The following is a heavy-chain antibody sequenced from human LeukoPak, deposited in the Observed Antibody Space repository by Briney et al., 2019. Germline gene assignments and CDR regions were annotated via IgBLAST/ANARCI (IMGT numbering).Heavy chain of an antibody. D-gene: IGHD3-22*01. V-gene: IGHV3-23*01. CDR2: ISGSGGTT. CDR3: AKTNGYYSD. J-gene: IGHJ4*02. Sequence: GGSLRLSCAASGFTFSSYGMTWVRQAPGKGLEWVSGISGSGGTTYYADSVKGRFTISRDNSKNSLSLQVSSLRAEDRAVYYCAKTNGYYSDWGQGTLVTVSS. CDR1: GFTFSSYG.